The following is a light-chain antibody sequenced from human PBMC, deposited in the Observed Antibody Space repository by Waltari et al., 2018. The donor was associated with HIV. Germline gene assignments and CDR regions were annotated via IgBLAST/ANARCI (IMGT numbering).Light chain of an antibody. CDR2: SSS. V-gene: IGLV1-40*01. CDR1: SSHIGAGYD. CDR3: QSYDRISWV. J-gene: IGLJ3*02. Sequence: QSVLTQPPSVSGAPGQRVTISCTGSSSHIGAGYDVHWYQQLPGTAPKLPIYSSSDRALGVPDRFSGSKSGTSASLVITGLQAEDEADYYCQSYDRISWVFGAGTKLTVL.